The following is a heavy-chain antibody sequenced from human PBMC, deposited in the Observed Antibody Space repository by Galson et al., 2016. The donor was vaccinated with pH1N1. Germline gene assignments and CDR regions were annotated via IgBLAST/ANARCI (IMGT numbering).Heavy chain of an antibody. CDR3: ARESYRCSGGRCYFDS. D-gene: IGHD2-15*01. CDR1: GYTFASYA. Sequence: SVKVSCTASGYTFASYAINWVRQVPGEGLEWMGWIHTTTGDPSYGQGFTGRFVFSLDTSVTTAYLQISSLKTEDAAVYYCARESYRCSGGRCYFDSWGQGTLVTVSS. CDR2: IHTTTGDP. J-gene: IGHJ4*02. V-gene: IGHV7-4-1*02.